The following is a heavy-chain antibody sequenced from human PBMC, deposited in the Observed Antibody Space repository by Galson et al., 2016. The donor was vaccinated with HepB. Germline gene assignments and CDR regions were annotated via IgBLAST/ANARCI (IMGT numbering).Heavy chain of an antibody. CDR2: INPSGGST. Sequence: SVKVSCKASGYTFTSYYMHWVRQAPGQGLEWMGIINPSGGSTSYAQKFQGRVTMTRDTSTSTVYMELSSLRSEDTAVYYCARGLRYSSGWYSVLFAFDIWGQVTMVTVSS. D-gene: IGHD6-19*01. V-gene: IGHV1-46*03. CDR3: ARGLRYSSGWYSVLFAFDI. J-gene: IGHJ3*02. CDR1: GYTFTSYY.